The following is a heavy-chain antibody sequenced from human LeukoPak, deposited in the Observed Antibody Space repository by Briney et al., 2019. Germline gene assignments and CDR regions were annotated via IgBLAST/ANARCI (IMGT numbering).Heavy chain of an antibody. J-gene: IGHJ4*02. V-gene: IGHV4-59*01. Sequence: PSETLSLTCTVAGGCISSDYWVWIREPPEKGLEWIGNIYHSGSTNYNPSLKSRVTISVDTSKNQFSLKLSSVTAADTAVYYCVRQYSYGFLDYWGQGTLVTVSS. D-gene: IGHD5-12*01. CDR1: GGCISSDY. CDR3: VRQYSYGFLDY. CDR2: IYHSGST.